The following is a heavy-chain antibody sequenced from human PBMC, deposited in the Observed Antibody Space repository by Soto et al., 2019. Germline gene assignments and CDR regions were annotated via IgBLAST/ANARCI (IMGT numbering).Heavy chain of an antibody. D-gene: IGHD3-22*01. Sequence: EVQLLESGGGLVQPGGSLRLSCAASGFTFSSYAMSWVRQAPGKGLEWVSAISGSGGSTYYADSVKGRFTISRDNSKNTLYLQIYSLRVEDTAVYYCVGDSSGYSKDAFDIWGQGTMVTVSS. CDR2: ISGSGGST. V-gene: IGHV3-23*01. CDR3: VGDSSGYSKDAFDI. CDR1: GFTFSSYA. J-gene: IGHJ3*02.